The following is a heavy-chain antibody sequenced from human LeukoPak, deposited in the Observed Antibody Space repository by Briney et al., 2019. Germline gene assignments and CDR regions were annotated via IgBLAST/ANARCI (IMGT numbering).Heavy chain of an antibody. CDR2: IKFDGSLA. V-gene: IGHV3-74*01. D-gene: IGHD3-16*01. J-gene: IGHJ2*01. CDR1: GLTFSTYW. Sequence: GGSLTLSCTASGLTFSTYWIHWVRHAPGKGLVWVSQIKFDGSLASYADSVKGRFTISRDNAKNTLYLQMNSLGIEDTAVYYCVTGHYDSRMYFDLWGRGTLVTV. CDR3: VTGHYDSRMYFDL.